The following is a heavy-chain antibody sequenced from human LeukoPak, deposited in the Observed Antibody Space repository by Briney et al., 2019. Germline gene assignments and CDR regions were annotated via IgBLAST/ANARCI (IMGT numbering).Heavy chain of an antibody. CDR1: GFTFNNYA. CDR2: IFGSGGSA. Sequence: PGGSLRLSCTASGFTFNNYAMYWVRQAPRKGLEGVAGIFGSGGSAHYADSVKGRFTISRDNSKNTVYLQMDSLRGEDTAVYYCTKTTTGYSSGQYPGWPADHWGQGALVTVSS. V-gene: IGHV3-23*01. J-gene: IGHJ4*02. CDR3: TKTTTGYSSGQYPGWPADH. D-gene: IGHD3-22*01.